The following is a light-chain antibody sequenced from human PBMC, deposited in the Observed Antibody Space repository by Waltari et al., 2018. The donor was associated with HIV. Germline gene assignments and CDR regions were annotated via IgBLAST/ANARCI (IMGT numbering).Light chain of an antibody. CDR3: QQYNNRPWT. CDR2: GAS. CDR1: QSVSSN. J-gene: IGKJ1*01. V-gene: IGKV3D-15*01. Sequence: EIVMTQSPATLSVSPVERATLSCRASQSVSSNLAWYQQKPGQAPRLLMYGASTRATGIPARFSGSGSGTEFTLTISSLQSEDFAVYYCQQYNNRPWTFGQGTTVEIK.